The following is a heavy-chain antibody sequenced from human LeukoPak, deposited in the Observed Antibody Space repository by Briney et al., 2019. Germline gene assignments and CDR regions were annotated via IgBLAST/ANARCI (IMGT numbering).Heavy chain of an antibody. J-gene: IGHJ5*02. D-gene: IGHD6-13*01. CDR3: ARGRYERLSIAAAGREYWFDP. V-gene: IGHV4-34*01. Sequence: SDTVTLICAVYSGSFSGYYWTCIRQPPGKGLEWIGEIDLSGITSFNPCLKSRVTISVDTSKNQFSLKLSSVTAADTALYYCARGRYERLSIAAAGREYWFDPWGQGTLVTVSS. CDR2: IDLSGIT. CDR1: SGSFSGYY.